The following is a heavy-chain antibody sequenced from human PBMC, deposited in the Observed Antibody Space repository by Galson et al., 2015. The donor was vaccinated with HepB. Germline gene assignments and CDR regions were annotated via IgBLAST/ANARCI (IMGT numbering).Heavy chain of an antibody. CDR2: ISYDGSNK. CDR3: AKFLSGSYGFSDY. Sequence: SLRLSCAASGFTFSSYGMHWVRQAPGKGLEWVAVISYDGSNKYYADSVKGRFTISRDNSKNTLYLQMNSLRAEDTAVYYCAKFLSGSYGFSDYWGQGALVTVSS. D-gene: IGHD1-26*01. CDR1: GFTFSSYG. V-gene: IGHV3-30*18. J-gene: IGHJ4*02.